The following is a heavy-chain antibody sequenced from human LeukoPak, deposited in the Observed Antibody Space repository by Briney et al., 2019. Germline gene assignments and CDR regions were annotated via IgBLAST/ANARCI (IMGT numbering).Heavy chain of an antibody. Sequence: SETLSLTCTVSGGSLSSYYWSWIRQPPGKGLEWIGYIYYSGSTNYNPSLKSRVTISVDTSKNQFSLKLSSVTAADTAVYYCARAHRSYDSSGYLYYYYYYMDVWGKGTTVTISS. CDR3: ARAHRSYDSSGYLYYYYYYMDV. CDR2: IYYSGST. CDR1: GGSLSSYY. V-gene: IGHV4-59*01. J-gene: IGHJ6*03. D-gene: IGHD3-22*01.